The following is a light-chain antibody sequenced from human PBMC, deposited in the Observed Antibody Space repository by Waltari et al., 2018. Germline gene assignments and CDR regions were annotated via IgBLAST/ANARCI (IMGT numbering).Light chain of an antibody. CDR3: QQYYSTIFT. V-gene: IGKV1-5*03. CDR2: KAS. CDR1: QSISEY. Sequence: DIQMTQSPSTLSASVGDRVTITCRASQSISEYLAWYQQKPGKAPKLLIYKASSLESGVPSRFSGSGSGTEFTLTISSLQAEDVAVYYCQQYYSTIFTFGPGTKVDIK. J-gene: IGKJ3*01.